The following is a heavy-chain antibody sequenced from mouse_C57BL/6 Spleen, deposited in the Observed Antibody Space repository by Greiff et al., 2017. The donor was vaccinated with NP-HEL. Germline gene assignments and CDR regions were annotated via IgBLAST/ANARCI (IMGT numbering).Heavy chain of an antibody. CDR1: GFTFSSYA. D-gene: IGHD1-1*02. CDR2: ISDGGSYT. Sequence: EVQLVESGGGLVKPGGSLKLSCAASGFTFSSYAMSWVRQTPEKRLEWVATISDGGSYTYYPDNVKGRFTISRDNAKNNLYLQMSNLKAEETAKYYCARGGSHYAMDYWGQGTSVTVSS. V-gene: IGHV5-4*01. CDR3: ARGGSHYAMDY. J-gene: IGHJ4*01.